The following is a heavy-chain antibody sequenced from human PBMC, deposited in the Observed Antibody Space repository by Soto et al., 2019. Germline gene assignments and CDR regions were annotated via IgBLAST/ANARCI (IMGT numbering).Heavy chain of an antibody. V-gene: IGHV3-23*01. Sequence: LRLSCAASGFPFSSYVMSWVRQAPGKGLEWVSGISGGGSNTFYADYVKGRFTISRDNSKNTLLLQMNSLGAEDTAVYYCAKDSNKYSSSLRGRYFDYWGQGIGVTVSS. D-gene: IGHD4-4*01. CDR2: ISGGGSNT. CDR3: AKDSNKYSSSLRGRYFDY. J-gene: IGHJ4*02. CDR1: GFPFSSYV.